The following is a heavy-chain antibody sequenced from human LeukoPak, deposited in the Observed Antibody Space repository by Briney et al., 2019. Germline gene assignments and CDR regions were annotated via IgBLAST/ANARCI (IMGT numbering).Heavy chain of an antibody. D-gene: IGHD4-23*01. CDR2: IYSGGST. CDR1: GFTVSSNY. Sequence: TGGSLRLSCAASGFTVSSNYMSWVRQAPGKGLEWVSVIYSGGSTYYADSVKGRFTISRDNSKSTLYLQMNSLRAEDTAVYYCARGGGYGGTSGYFDYWGQGTLVTVSS. J-gene: IGHJ4*02. V-gene: IGHV3-53*01. CDR3: ARGGGYGGTSGYFDY.